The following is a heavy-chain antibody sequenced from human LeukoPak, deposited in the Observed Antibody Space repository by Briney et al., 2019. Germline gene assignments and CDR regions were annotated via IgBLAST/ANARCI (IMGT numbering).Heavy chain of an antibody. CDR1: GFTFSSYA. D-gene: IGHD4-17*01. CDR3: AKDQIYGDLQHDY. Sequence: PGGSLRLSCAASGFTFSSYAMSWVRQAPGKGLEWVSAISGSGGSTYYADSVKGRFTISRDNSKNALYLQMNSLRAEDTAVYYCAKDQIYGDLQHDYWGQGTLVTVSS. V-gene: IGHV3-23*01. J-gene: IGHJ4*02. CDR2: ISGSGGST.